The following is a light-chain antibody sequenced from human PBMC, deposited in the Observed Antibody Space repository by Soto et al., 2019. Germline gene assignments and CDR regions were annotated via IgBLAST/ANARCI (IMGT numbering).Light chain of an antibody. Sequence: QAVVTQEPSVTVSPGGTVTLTCGSSTGGVTNGHFPYWFQQKPGQAPRTLIYDTYNKHSWTPARFSGSLLGGKAALTLSGAQPEDEAEYYCLLSCGGTGVFGGGTKLTVL. J-gene: IGLJ2*01. CDR3: LLSCGGTGV. CDR1: TGGVTNGHF. CDR2: DTY. V-gene: IGLV7-46*01.